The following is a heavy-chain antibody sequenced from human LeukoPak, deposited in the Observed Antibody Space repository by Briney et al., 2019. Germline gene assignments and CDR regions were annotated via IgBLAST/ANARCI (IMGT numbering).Heavy chain of an antibody. Sequence: GGSLRLSCAASGFTFSTYAMSWVRQAPGKGLEWVSAISSSGDSTYYADSVKGRFTISRDNAKNSLYLQMNSLRAEDTAVYYCARLNDILTGSSDYWGQGTLVTVSS. CDR3: ARLNDILTGSSDY. V-gene: IGHV3-21*01. D-gene: IGHD3-9*01. CDR2: ISSSGDST. J-gene: IGHJ4*02. CDR1: GFTFSTYA.